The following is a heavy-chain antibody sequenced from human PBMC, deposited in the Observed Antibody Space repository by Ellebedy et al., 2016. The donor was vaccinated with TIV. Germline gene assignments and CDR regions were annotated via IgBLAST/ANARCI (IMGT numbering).Heavy chain of an antibody. V-gene: IGHV3-30-3*01. D-gene: IGHD2-15*01. CDR2: ISYDGSNK. CDR3: ARDPVVAAIITAYYFDY. CDR1: GFTFSSYA. J-gene: IGHJ4*02. Sequence: PGGSLRLSCAASGFTFSSYAMHWVRQAPGKGLEWVAVISYDGSNKYYAGSVKGRFTISRDNSKNTLYLQMNSLRAEDTAVYYCARDPVVAAIITAYYFDYWGQGTLVTVSS.